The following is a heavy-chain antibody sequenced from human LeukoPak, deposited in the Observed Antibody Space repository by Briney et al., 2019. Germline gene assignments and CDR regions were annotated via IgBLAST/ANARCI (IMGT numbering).Heavy chain of an antibody. J-gene: IGHJ4*02. V-gene: IGHV3-74*01. D-gene: IGHD3-9*01. CDR1: GFTFSSYW. Sequence: GGSLRLFCAASGFTFSSYWMHWVRQAPGKGLVWVSRINSDGSSTSYADSVKGRFTISRDNAKNTLYLQMNSLRAEDTAVYYCARAGELRYFDWLSYWGQGTLVTVSS. CDR3: ARAGELRYFDWLSY. CDR2: INSDGSST.